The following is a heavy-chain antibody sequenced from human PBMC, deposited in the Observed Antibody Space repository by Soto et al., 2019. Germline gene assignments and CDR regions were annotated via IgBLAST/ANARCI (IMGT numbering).Heavy chain of an antibody. D-gene: IGHD4-17*01. CDR3: ARDYYGDYYFDS. J-gene: IGHJ4*02. CDR1: GGSISTHY. Sequence: SETLSLTCTVSGGSISTHYWNWVRQPPGKGLEWIGYIDYKGNTKYNPSLKSRVTTSVDTSNNQFSLNLNSVTAADTAVYHCARDYYGDYYFDSWGQGILVTVS. CDR2: IDYKGNT. V-gene: IGHV4-59*11.